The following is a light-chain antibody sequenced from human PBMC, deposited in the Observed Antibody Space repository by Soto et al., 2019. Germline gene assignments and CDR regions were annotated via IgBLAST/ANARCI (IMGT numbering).Light chain of an antibody. Sequence: EIVMTQSPDTLSVSPGGTATLSCRASQSVGSNLAWYQQKPGQAPRLLISDASTRAAGLPARFSGSGSGTEFTLTISSLQSEDFAVYYCQQSNNWPKTFGQGTKVEIK. CDR3: QQSNNWPKT. CDR2: DAS. J-gene: IGKJ1*01. V-gene: IGKV3-15*01. CDR1: QSVGSN.